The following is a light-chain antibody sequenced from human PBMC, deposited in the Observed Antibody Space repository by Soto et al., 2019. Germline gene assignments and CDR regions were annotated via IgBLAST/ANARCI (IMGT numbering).Light chain of an antibody. CDR3: QHYNSYSEA. CDR1: QGIRDE. J-gene: IGKJ1*01. V-gene: IGKV1-6*01. Sequence: AIQLTQSPSSLSAYVGDGVTITCLASQGIRDELGWYQQKAGKAPNLLISAASRLQSGVPSRFSGRGSGTDFTLTISSLQPEDFATYYCQHYNSYSEAFGQGTKVDIK. CDR2: AAS.